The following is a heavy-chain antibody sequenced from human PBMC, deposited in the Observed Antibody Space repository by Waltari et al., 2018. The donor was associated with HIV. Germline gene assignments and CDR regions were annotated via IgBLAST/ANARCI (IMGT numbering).Heavy chain of an antibody. CDR3: VRDYDSSGYYSANWFDP. Sequence: EVQLVESGGGLVQPGGSLRLSCVASGFTFRSYWMHWVRQGPGRGLVLVTSIKNDGSNTNYADSVKGRFTISRDNAKNTLYLQMNSLGAEDTAVYSCVRDYDSSGYYSANWFDPWGQGTLVTVSS. CDR2: IKNDGSNT. D-gene: IGHD3-22*01. J-gene: IGHJ5*02. V-gene: IGHV3-74*01. CDR1: GFTFRSYW.